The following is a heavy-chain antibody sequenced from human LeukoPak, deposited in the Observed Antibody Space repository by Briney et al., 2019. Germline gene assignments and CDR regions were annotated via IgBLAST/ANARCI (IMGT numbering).Heavy chain of an antibody. J-gene: IGHJ3*02. D-gene: IGHD3-9*01. CDR1: GYSIRSGYY. CDR2: IYHSGST. CDR3: AREKDYFDWFHDAFDI. V-gene: IGHV4-38-2*02. Sequence: SETLSLTCAVSGYSIRSGYYWGWIRQPPGKGQEWIGSIYHSGSTYYNTSLKSRVTISVDTSKNQFSLKLSSVTAADTAVYYCAREKDYFDWFHDAFDIWGQGTMVTVSS.